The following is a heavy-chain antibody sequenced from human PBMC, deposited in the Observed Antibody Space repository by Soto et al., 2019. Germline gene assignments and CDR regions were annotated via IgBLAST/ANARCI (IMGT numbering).Heavy chain of an antibody. D-gene: IGHD3-10*01. CDR1: GFTFSSYS. CDR3: ARGEWFGELLYLGYFDY. CDR2: ISSSSSTI. Sequence: GGSLRLSCAASGFTFSSYSMNWVRQAPGKGLEWVSYISSSSSTIYYADSVKGRFTISRDNAKNSLYLQMNSLRAEDTAVYYCARGEWFGELLYLGYFDYWGQGTLVTVSS. V-gene: IGHV3-48*01. J-gene: IGHJ4*02.